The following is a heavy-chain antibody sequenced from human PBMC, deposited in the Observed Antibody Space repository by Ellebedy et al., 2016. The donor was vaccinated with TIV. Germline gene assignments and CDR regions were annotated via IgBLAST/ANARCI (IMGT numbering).Heavy chain of an antibody. CDR2: IIPIFGTA. Sequence: AASVKVSCKASGDTFSSYSISWVRQAPGQGLEWMGGIIPIFGTANYAQKFQGRVTITADESTSTAYMELSSLRSEDTAVYYCARGLSGDFDYWGQGTLVTVSS. J-gene: IGHJ4*02. CDR3: ARGLSGDFDY. V-gene: IGHV1-69*13. CDR1: GDTFSSYS. D-gene: IGHD3-10*01.